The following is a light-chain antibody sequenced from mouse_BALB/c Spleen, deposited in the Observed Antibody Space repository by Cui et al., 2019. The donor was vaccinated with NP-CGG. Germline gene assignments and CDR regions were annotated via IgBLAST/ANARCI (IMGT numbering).Light chain of an antibody. CDR2: RTK. V-gene: IGLV1*01. Sequence: QAVVTQESALTTSPGETVTLTCRSSTGAVTTSNYANWLQENPAHLLPGLIGRTKNRAQGVPARCSGSLSGDKAALTITGAQTEDEAIYFCGLWYSNHWVFGGGTKLTVL. CDR1: TGAVTTSNY. J-gene: IGLJ1*01. CDR3: GLWYSNHWV.